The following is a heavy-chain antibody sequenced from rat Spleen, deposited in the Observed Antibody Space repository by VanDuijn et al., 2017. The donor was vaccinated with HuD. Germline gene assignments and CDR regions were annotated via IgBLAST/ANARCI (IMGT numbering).Heavy chain of an antibody. D-gene: IGHD4-1*01. CDR3: ARETGGVEY. Sequence: EVKLVESGGGLVQPGRSLKLSCAASGFNFNDYWMGWVRQAPGKGLEWIGEVNMDSSKINYVPSLRDKFTISRDNAQNTLYLQMTKLGSEDTAVYYCARETGGVEYWGQGVIVTVSS. CDR2: VNMDSSKI. CDR1: GFNFNDYW. V-gene: IGHV4-2*01. J-gene: IGHJ2*01.